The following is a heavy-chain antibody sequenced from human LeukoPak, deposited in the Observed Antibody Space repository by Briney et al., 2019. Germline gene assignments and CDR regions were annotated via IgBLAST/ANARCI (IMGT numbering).Heavy chain of an antibody. J-gene: IGHJ6*03. CDR1: GGSISSYY. CDR3: AREIYTAKPVNPPYMDV. CDR2: IYYIGST. D-gene: IGHD1-14*01. Sequence: PSETLSLTCTVSGGSISSYYWSWIRQPPPKGLDWVGYIYYIGSTNYNPSLKNRVTISVDTSKNQFSMKLSSVTAADTAVYYCAREIYTAKPVNPPYMDVWGKGTTVTVSS. V-gene: IGHV4-59*01.